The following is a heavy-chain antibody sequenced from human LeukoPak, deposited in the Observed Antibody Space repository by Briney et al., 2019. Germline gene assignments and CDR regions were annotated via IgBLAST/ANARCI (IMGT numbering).Heavy chain of an antibody. CDR3: ARDRGGSSSAIDY. CDR1: GFTFNSYS. CDR2: MSISSSTI. D-gene: IGHD1-26*01. Sequence: GGSLTLPCAASGFTFNSYSKHCVRQAPGKALERVPFMSISSSTIYYAYSVKGRFTICRDNAKNSLYLQRNSVRAEDTAVYYCARDRGGSSSAIDYWGQGTLVTVSS. V-gene: IGHV3-48*04. J-gene: IGHJ4*02.